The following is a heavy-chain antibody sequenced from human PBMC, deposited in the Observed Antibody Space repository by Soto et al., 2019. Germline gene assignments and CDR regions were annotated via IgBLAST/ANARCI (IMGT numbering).Heavy chain of an antibody. CDR3: ANSRYCSTTRRYTVFYYYYDMDL. J-gene: IGHJ6*02. CDR2: TFYRSRWYN. D-gene: IGHD2-2*02. V-gene: IGHV6-1*01. CDR1: GDSVASNSAA. Sequence: PSQTLSLTCAISGDSVASNSAAWHCIRQSPSRGLEWLGRTFYRSRWYNDYAVSVTSRITINPDTSKNQFCLQLNTVTPEDTAVYYCANSRYCSTTRRYTVFYYYYDMDLCGRGTRIAVAS.